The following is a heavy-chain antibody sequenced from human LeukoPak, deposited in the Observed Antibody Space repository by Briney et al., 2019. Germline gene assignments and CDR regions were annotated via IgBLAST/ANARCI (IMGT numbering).Heavy chain of an antibody. CDR1: GGFISSYY. J-gene: IGHJ2*01. CDR2: IYSSGGT. V-gene: IGHV4-4*07. D-gene: IGHD5-12*01. Sequence: SETLSLTCTVSGGFISSYYWSWIRQPAEKGLEWVGLIYSSGGTKYNPSLKSRVTMSVDTSKNQFSLNLSSVTAADTAVYYCARLQNATVDRWYFDLWGRGTLVTVSS. CDR3: ARLQNATVDRWYFDL.